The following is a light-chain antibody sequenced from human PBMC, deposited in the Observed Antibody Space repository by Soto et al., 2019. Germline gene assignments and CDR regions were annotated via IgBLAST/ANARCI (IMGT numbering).Light chain of an antibody. V-gene: IGKV1-17*01. CDR3: LQHNTFPWT. J-gene: IGKJ1*01. Sequence: DLQMTQSPSSLSASVGDRVTITCRASQDIRSDLAWYQQKPGKAPRRLVFAASSLQTGVPSRFSGDGYATDFTLIISSLQSEDFATYYCLQHNTFPWTFGQGTKVEI. CDR1: QDIRSD. CDR2: AAS.